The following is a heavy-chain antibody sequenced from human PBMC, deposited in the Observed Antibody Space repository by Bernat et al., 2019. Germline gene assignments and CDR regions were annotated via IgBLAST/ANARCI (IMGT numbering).Heavy chain of an antibody. CDR3: ARDHPGYIVVVPAAAYGEGNYYYGMDV. J-gene: IGHJ6*02. Sequence: QVQLVESGGGVVQPGRSLRLSCAASGFTFSSYAMHWVRQAPGKGLEWVAVISYDGSNKYYADSVKGRFTISSDNSKNTLYLQMNSLRAEDTAVYYCARDHPGYIVVVPAAAYGEGNYYYGMDVWGQGTTVTVSS. CDR1: GFTFSSYA. CDR2: ISYDGSNK. V-gene: IGHV3-30-3*01. D-gene: IGHD2-2*01.